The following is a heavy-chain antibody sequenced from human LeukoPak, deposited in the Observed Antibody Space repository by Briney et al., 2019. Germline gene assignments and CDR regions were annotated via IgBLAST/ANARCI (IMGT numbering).Heavy chain of an antibody. Sequence: PSETLSLTCTVSGGSISSRSYYWGWIRQPPGKGLERIGSIYYSGSTYYNPSLKSRVTIPVDTSKNQFSLKLSSVTAADTAVYYCARASRHIDYWGQGTLVTVSS. CDR2: IYYSGST. D-gene: IGHD5-12*01. J-gene: IGHJ4*02. CDR1: GGSISSRSYY. CDR3: ARASRHIDY. V-gene: IGHV4-39*01.